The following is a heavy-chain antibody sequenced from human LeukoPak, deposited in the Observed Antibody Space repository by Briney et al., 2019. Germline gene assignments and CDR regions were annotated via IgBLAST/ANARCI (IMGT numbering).Heavy chain of an antibody. Sequence: ASVKVSCKASGYTFTGYYMHWVRQAPGQGLEWMGWINPNSGSTNYAQKFQGRVTMTRDTSISTAYMELDDTAVYYCARAIKGTLLRFLGWLDMGYDYWGQGTLVTVSS. CDR3: ARAIKGTLLRFLGWLDMGYDY. CDR1: GYTFTGYY. CDR2: INPNSGST. V-gene: IGHV1-2*02. D-gene: IGHD3-3*01. J-gene: IGHJ4*02.